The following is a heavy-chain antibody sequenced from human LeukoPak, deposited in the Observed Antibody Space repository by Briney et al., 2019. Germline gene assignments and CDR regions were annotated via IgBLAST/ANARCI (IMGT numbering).Heavy chain of an antibody. CDR1: GFTFSTYS. CDR2: ISSSGAYI. CDR3: ARAVAVAGTDWYFDL. V-gene: IGHV3-21*01. J-gene: IGHJ2*01. Sequence: SGGSLRLSCAASGFTFSTYSMIWVRQAPGKGLEWVSSISSSGAYIYLADSLKGRFTISRDNAKNSLYLQMNSLRAEDKAVYYCARAVAVAGTDWYFDLWGRGTLVTVSS. D-gene: IGHD6-19*01.